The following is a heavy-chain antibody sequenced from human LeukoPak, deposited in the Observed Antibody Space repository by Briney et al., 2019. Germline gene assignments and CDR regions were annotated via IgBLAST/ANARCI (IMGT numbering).Heavy chain of an antibody. Sequence: GASVKVSCKASGYTFTSYGISWVRQAPGQGLEWMGWISAYNGNTNYAQKLQGRVTMTTDTSTSTAYMELRSLRSDDTAVYYCARVRWLQLLPPFWGDYWGQGTLVTVSS. J-gene: IGHJ4*02. D-gene: IGHD5-24*01. CDR1: GYTFTSYG. V-gene: IGHV1-18*01. CDR2: ISAYNGNT. CDR3: ARVRWLQLLPPFWGDY.